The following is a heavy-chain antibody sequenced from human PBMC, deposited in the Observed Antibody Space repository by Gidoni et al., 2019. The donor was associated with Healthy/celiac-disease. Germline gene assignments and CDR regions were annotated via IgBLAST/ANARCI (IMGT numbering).Heavy chain of an antibody. D-gene: IGHD5-12*01. CDR2: ISYDGSNK. Sequence: HVQPVDPGGGLVQPGRSLRLSCPAYGTTFSSYCMHWVRQAPRKGLEWVAVISYDGSNKYYADSVKGRFTISRDNSKYTLYLQMNSLRAEDTAVYYCAKDPDSGYDLYYFDYWGQGTLVTASS. J-gene: IGHJ4*02. V-gene: IGHV3-30*18. CDR1: GTTFSSYC. CDR3: AKDPDSGYDLYYFDY.